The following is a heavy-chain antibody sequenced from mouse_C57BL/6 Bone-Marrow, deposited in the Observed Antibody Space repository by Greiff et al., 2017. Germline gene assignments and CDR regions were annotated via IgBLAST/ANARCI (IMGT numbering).Heavy chain of an antibody. D-gene: IGHD2-3*01. CDR2: IYPGDGDT. J-gene: IGHJ2*01. CDR1: GYAFSSSW. Sequence: VQWVESGPELVKPGASVKISCKASGYAFSSSWMNWVKQRPGKGLEWIGRIYPGDGDTNYNGKFKGKATLTADKSSSTAYMQLSSLTPEDSAVYFCAPIYDGYSYYFDYWGQGTTLTVSS. V-gene: IGHV1-82*01. CDR3: APIYDGYSYYFDY.